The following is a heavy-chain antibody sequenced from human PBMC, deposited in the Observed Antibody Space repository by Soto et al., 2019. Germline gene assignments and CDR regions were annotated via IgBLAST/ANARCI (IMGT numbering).Heavy chain of an antibody. CDR3: ARDGGGGNCSSTSFYTGSAFDI. D-gene: IGHD2-2*02. V-gene: IGHV4-30-2*01. J-gene: IGHJ3*02. CDR2: IYHSGST. Sequence: SETLSLTCAVSGGSISSGGYSWSWIRQPPGKGLEWIGYIYHSGSTYYNPSLKSRVTISVDRSKNQFSLKLSSVTAAVTAVYSCARDGGGGNCSSTSFYTGSAFDIWGQGTMVTVSS. CDR1: GGSISSGGYS.